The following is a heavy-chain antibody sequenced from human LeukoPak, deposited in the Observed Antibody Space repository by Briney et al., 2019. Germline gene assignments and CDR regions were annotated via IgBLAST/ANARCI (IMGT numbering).Heavy chain of an antibody. CDR2: INEDGSGR. Sequence: PPGGSLRLSCAVAGFTFSSYWMSWVRQPPGKWLEWLANINEDGSGRFYVDSVKGRLTISRDNAKNSLFLQLNSLRAEDTAVYYCARAAGGTSRDYWGQGTLVTVSS. D-gene: IGHD1-26*01. J-gene: IGHJ4*02. CDR1: GFTFSSYW. V-gene: IGHV3-7*01. CDR3: ARAAGGTSRDY.